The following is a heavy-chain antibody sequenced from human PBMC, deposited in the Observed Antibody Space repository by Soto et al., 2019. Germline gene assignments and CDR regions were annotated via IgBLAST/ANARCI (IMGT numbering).Heavy chain of an antibody. CDR3: ARIEAMCVGPSCPYYSHFCMDV. CDR1: GCSLSTSGMS. CDR2: IDWDDDK. J-gene: IGHJ6*02. Sequence: SGPTLVNPTQTLTLTCTVSGCSLSTSGMSVTWVRQPPGKALEWLALIDWDDDKYYSPSLKTRLTISKETSRNQVILTMSSVDPGETATYSCARIEAMCVGPSCPYYSHFCMDVWGQGTSVTVSS. V-gene: IGHV2-70*13.